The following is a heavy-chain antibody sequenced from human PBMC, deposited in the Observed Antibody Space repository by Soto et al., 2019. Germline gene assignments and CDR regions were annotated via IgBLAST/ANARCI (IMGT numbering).Heavy chain of an antibody. CDR1: GFTFSSYA. CDR3: AKAILADDILTGYNSAFDI. D-gene: IGHD3-9*01. Sequence: GGSLRLSCAASGFTFSSYAMSWVRQAPGKGLEWVSAISGSGGSTYYADSVKGRFTISRDNSKNTLYLQMNSLRAEDTAVYYCAKAILADDILTGYNSAFDIWGQGTMVTVSS. V-gene: IGHV3-23*01. CDR2: ISGSGGST. J-gene: IGHJ3*02.